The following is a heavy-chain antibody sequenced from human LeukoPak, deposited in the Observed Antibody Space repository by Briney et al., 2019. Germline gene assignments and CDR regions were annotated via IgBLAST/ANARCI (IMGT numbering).Heavy chain of an antibody. J-gene: IGHJ1*01. Sequence: GGSLRLSCTASGLTFSNYAMTWVRQAPGKGLKWVSGISGSGGSTYYADSVKGRFTISRDNSENTLYLQVNSLRAEDTAVYYCAKVPNFDLFRGGVFFQHWGQGTLVTVSS. CDR3: AKVPNFDLFRGGVFFQH. V-gene: IGHV3-23*01. CDR1: GLTFSNYA. D-gene: IGHD3-16*01. CDR2: ISGSGGST.